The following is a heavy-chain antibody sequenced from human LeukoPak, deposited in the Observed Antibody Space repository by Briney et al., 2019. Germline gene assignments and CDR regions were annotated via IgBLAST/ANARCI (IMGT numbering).Heavy chain of an antibody. J-gene: IGHJ6*03. V-gene: IGHV3-30*03. D-gene: IGHD6-19*01. Sequence: GGSLRLSCAASGFTFSDYYMSWLRQAPGKGLEWVAPISYDGTKTHYADSVQGRFSISRDNSKSSLFLQMNSLGPEDTAVYYCAREMGWRALYYYYLDVWGKGTTVTVSS. CDR2: ISYDGTKT. CDR3: AREMGWRALYYYYLDV. CDR1: GFTFSDYY.